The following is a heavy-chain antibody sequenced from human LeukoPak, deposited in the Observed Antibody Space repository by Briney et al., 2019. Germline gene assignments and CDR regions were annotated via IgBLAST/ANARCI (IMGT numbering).Heavy chain of an antibody. V-gene: IGHV4-59*08. CDR3: ARAGWKRGYQLDY. D-gene: IGHD5-18*01. CDR1: GGSISSYY. J-gene: IGHJ4*02. Sequence: PSETLSLTCTVSGGSISSYYWSWIRQPPGKGLEWIGYIYYSGSAYYNPSLKSRVTISVDTSKNQFSLKLSSVTAADTAVYYCARAGWKRGYQLDYWGQGTLVTVSS. CDR2: IYYSGSA.